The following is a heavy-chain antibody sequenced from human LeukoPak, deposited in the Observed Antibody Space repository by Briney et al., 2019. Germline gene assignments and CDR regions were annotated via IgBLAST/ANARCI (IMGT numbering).Heavy chain of an antibody. CDR2: ISSSSSYI. J-gene: IGHJ6*02. D-gene: IGHD3-3*01. V-gene: IGHV3-21*01. CDR1: GFTFSSYS. CDR3: ARVTIFGYYYGMDV. Sequence: PGGSLRLSCAASGFTFSSYSMNWVRQAPGKGPEWVSSISSSSSYIYYADSVKGRFTISRDNAKNSLYLQMNSLRAEDTAVYYCARVTIFGYYYGMDVWGQGTTVTVSS.